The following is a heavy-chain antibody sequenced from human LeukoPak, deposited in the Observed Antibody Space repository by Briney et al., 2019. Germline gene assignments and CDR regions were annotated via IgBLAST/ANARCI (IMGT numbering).Heavy chain of an antibody. D-gene: IGHD3-22*01. Sequence: ASVKVSCKASGYTLTGYYMHWVRQAPGQRLEWMGWINGGNGNTRYSQDFQGRLTITRDTSANTAYMELSSLRSEDMAVYYCARWAMIRGAFDIWGQGTMVTVSS. V-gene: IGHV1-3*03. CDR1: GYTLTGYY. J-gene: IGHJ3*02. CDR3: ARWAMIRGAFDI. CDR2: INGGNGNT.